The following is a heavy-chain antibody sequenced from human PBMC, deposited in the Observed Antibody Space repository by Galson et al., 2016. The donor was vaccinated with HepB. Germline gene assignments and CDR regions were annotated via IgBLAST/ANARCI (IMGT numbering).Heavy chain of an antibody. CDR3: ARLGFDLSTGSPPGWFDP. J-gene: IGHJ5*02. D-gene: IGHD3-9*01. CDR2: IFPDDSDS. V-gene: IGHV5-51*01. Sequence: QSGAEVKKPGESLKISCKGSRYSFSNHWIVWVRQMPGKGLEWMGIIFPDDSDSKYSPSFEGHVTISADKSINTVYMQWTSLRASDTAMYYCARLGFDLSTGSPPGWFDPWGQGTLVTVSS. CDR1: RYSFSNHW.